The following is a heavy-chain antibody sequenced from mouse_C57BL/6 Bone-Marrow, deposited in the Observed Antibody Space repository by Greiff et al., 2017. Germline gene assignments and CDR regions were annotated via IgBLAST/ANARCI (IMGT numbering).Heavy chain of an antibody. V-gene: IGHV1-53*01. CDR3: ARSRGNYAYCYAMDY. Sequence: VQLQQPGTELVKPGASVKLSCKASGYNFTSSWMHWVKQRPGQGLEWIGNINPSNGGTNYNAKFKSKATLTVDKSSSTAYMQLSSLTSEDSAVYYCARSRGNYAYCYAMDYWGQGTSVTVSS. D-gene: IGHD2-1*01. J-gene: IGHJ4*01. CDR1: GYNFTSSW. CDR2: INPSNGGT.